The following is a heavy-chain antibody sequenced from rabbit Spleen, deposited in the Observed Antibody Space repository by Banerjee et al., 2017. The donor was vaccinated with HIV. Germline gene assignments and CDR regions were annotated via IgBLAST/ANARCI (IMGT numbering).Heavy chain of an antibody. CDR1: GFPFSEKA. Sequence: QEQLVESGGGLVKPGASLTLTCKASGFPFSEKAVMCWVRQAPGKGPEWIACTYNGDGSTYYASWVNGRFSISRSTSLNTVTLQMTSLTAADTATYFCARLFAYASYAGFGDATLDYFNLWGPGPLVTVS. D-gene: IGHD4-2*01. CDR3: ARLFAYASYAGFGDATLDYFNL. V-gene: IGHV1S47*01. J-gene: IGHJ4*01. CDR2: TYNGDGST.